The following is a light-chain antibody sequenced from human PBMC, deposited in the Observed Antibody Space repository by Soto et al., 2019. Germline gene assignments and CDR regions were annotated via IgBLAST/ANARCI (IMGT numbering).Light chain of an antibody. J-gene: IGKJ1*01. V-gene: IGKV3-15*01. CDR3: QQYNNFSGT. CDR1: QSVSSN. CDR2: GAS. Sequence: EIVVTRTRVTLAVCPGVRATLSCRASQSVSSNLAWYQQKPGQAPRLLIYGASTRATGIPARFSGSGSRTEFTLPISSPQSEDLAVHYCQQYNNFSGTFGQGTKVDIK.